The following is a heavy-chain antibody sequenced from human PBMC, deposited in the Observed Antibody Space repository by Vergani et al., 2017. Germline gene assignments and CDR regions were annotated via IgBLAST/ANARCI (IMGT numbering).Heavy chain of an antibody. D-gene: IGHD3-10*01. V-gene: IGHV1-24*01. CDR2: FDPEDGET. Sequence: QVQLVQSGAEVKKPGASVKVSCKVSGYTLTELSMHWVRQAPGKGLEWMGGFDPEDGETIYAQKFQGRVTMTEDTSTDTAYMELSSLRSEDTAVYYCATVCRGARGVCNYYYYGMDVWGQGTTVTVSS. CDR3: ATVCRGARGVCNYYYYGMDV. J-gene: IGHJ6*02. CDR1: GYTLTELS.